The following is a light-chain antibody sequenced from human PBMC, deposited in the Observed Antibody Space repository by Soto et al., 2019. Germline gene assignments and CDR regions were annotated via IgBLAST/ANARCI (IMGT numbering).Light chain of an antibody. CDR1: SSDIGTYNY. Sequence: QSELTQPASVSGSPGQSITISCTGTSSDIGTYNYVSWYQQHPGKAPKLMIYDVSNRPSGVSNRFSGSKSVNTASLTISGLQAEDEADYYCSSYTSSSTVIFGGGTKLTVL. CDR2: DVS. J-gene: IGLJ2*01. V-gene: IGLV2-14*03. CDR3: SSYTSSSTVI.